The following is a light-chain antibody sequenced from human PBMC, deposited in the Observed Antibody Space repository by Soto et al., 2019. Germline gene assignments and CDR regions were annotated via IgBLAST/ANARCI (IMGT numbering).Light chain of an antibody. V-gene: IGKV3D-20*02. J-gene: IGKJ1*01. CDR2: GAS. CDR1: QSVSSSY. CDR3: QQRSNWTPWT. Sequence: EIVLTQSPGTLSLSPGERATLSCRASQSVSSSYLAWYQQKPGQAPRLLIYGASSRATGIPDRFSGSGSGTDFTLTISGLEPEDFAVYYCQQRSNWTPWTFGQGTKVDIK.